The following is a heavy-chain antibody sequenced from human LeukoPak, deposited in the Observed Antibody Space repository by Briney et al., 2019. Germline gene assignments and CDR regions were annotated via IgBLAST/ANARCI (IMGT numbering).Heavy chain of an antibody. CDR2: ISYDGSNK. Sequence: GRSLRLSCAASGLTFSSYAMHWVRQAPGKGLEWVAVISYDGSNKYYADSVKGRFTISRDNSKNTLYLQMNSLRAEDTAVYYCARGYYVGTGYFHHWGQGTLVTVSS. J-gene: IGHJ1*01. CDR1: GLTFSSYA. CDR3: ARGYYVGTGYFHH. V-gene: IGHV3-30-3*01. D-gene: IGHD3-16*01.